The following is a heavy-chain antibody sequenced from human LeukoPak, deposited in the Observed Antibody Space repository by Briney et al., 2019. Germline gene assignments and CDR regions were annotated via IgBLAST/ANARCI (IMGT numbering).Heavy chain of an antibody. CDR2: ISAYNGNT. CDR1: GYTFTNYA. V-gene: IGHV1-18*01. D-gene: IGHD5-12*01. CDR3: ARVRNSGFRYVDC. J-gene: IGHJ4*02. Sequence: ASVRVSSKSSGYTFTNYAISWVRQAPGQGLEWVGWISAYNGNTNYAQKLQGRVTMTTDTSTSTAYMDLRSLRSDDTAVYYCARVRNSGFRYVDCWGQGTLVTVSS.